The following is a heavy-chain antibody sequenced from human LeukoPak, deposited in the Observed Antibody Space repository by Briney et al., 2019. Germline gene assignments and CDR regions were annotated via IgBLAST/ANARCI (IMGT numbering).Heavy chain of an antibody. D-gene: IGHD3-3*01. J-gene: IGHJ6*03. CDR1: GYTFTSYY. CDR3: ARVSYDFWSGYYYYYMDV. CDR2: INPSGGST. Sequence: ASVKVSCKASGYTFTSYYMHWVRQAPGQGLEWMGIINPSGGSTSYAQKFQGRVTMTRDTSTSTVYMELSSLRSEDTAVYYCARVSYDFWSGYYYYYMDVWGKGTTATVSS. V-gene: IGHV1-46*01.